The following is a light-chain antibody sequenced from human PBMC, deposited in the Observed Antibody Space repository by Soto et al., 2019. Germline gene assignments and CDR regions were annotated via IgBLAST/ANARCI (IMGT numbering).Light chain of an antibody. CDR2: AAS. J-gene: IGKJ1*01. CDR3: QQYNNWPPWT. CDR1: QSVGGN. Sequence: IVLTQSQATLSVSPEEGATLSCRASQSVGGNLAWYQQKPGQAPRLLIYAASTRATGIPARFSGSGSGTEFTLTISSLQSEDFAVYYCQQYNNWPPWTFGQGTKVDIK. V-gene: IGKV3-15*01.